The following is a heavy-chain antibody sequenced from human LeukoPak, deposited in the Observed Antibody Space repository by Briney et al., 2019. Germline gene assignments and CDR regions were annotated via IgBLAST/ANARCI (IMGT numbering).Heavy chain of an antibody. J-gene: IGHJ4*02. V-gene: IGHV3-9*01. D-gene: IGHD6-19*01. CDR2: ISWNSGSI. CDR3: AKSPYSSGWYYFDY. Sequence: PGRSLRLSCAASGLTFDDYAMHWVRQAPGKGLEWVSGISWNSGSIGYADSVKGRFTISRDNAKNSLYLQMNSLRAEDTALYYCAKSPYSSGWYYFDYWGQGTLVTVSS. CDR1: GLTFDDYA.